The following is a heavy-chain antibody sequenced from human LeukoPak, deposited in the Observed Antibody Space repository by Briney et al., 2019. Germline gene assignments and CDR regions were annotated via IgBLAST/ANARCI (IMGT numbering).Heavy chain of an antibody. CDR1: GFTFSSYS. J-gene: IGHJ4*02. CDR2: ISSSSTTI. D-gene: IGHD3-22*01. V-gene: IGHV3-48*01. Sequence: GGSLRLSCAASGFTFSSYSMNWVRQAPGKGLEWVSYISSSSTTIYYADSVKGRFTISRDNAKNSLYLQMNSLRAEDTAVYYCARVLHKRNYDSSAYYGYWGQGTLVTVSS. CDR3: ARVLHKRNYDSSAYYGY.